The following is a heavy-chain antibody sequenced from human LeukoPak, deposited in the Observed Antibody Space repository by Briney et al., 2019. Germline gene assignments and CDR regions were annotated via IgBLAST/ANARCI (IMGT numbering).Heavy chain of an antibody. Sequence: PGGSLRLSCAASGFTFDDHAMHWVRQVPGKGLEWVSGISWNSDAIGYADSVKGRFTIFRDNAKNSLDLQMNSLRPEDTAFYYCARNPPGIAVAGVGYFDNWGQGTLVIVSS. CDR3: ARNPPGIAVAGVGYFDN. D-gene: IGHD6-19*01. CDR2: ISWNSDAI. CDR1: GFTFDDHA. J-gene: IGHJ4*02. V-gene: IGHV3-9*01.